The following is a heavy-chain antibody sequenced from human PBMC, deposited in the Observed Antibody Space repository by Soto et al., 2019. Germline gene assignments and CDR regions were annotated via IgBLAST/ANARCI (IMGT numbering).Heavy chain of an antibody. CDR2: ISTYNGDT. V-gene: IGHV1-18*01. CDR1: GYTFSTSG. CDR3: SRAGAAPYYFYGMDF. Sequence: QVQLVQSGAEVRKPGASVKVSCKASGYTFSTSGMRWLRQAPGQGLEWMGWISTYNGDTNDAPKFQDRFTMTSDTSKSTVYMELRSLRSDDTAVYYCSRAGAAPYYFYGMDFWGQGTRVTVSS. J-gene: IGHJ6*02. D-gene: IGHD6-19*01.